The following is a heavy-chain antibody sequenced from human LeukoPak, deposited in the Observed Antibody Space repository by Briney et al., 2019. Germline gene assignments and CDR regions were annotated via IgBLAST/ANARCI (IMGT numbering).Heavy chain of an antibody. D-gene: IGHD3-10*01. Sequence: GGSLRLSCSASGFTFNTYAMHWVRQAPGKGLEYVSAIDHTGGTTFYADSVKGRFTISRDNSKNTLYLQMSSLRSEDTAVYYCAPGRFDYWSQGTLVTVSS. CDR2: IDHTGGTT. CDR1: GFTFNTYA. J-gene: IGHJ4*02. CDR3: APGRFDY. V-gene: IGHV3-64D*08.